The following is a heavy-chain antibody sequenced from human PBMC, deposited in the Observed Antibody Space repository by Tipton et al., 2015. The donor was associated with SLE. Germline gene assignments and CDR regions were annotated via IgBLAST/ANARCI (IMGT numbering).Heavy chain of an antibody. CDR2: IYYSGST. V-gene: IGHV4-39*07. CDR3: AREVGTTVTTSHFDY. J-gene: IGHJ4*02. Sequence: TLSLTCTVSGGSISSSSYYWGWIRQPPGKGLEWIGSIYYSGSTYYNPSLKSRVTISVDTSKNLFSLKVNSVTAADTAVYYCAREVGTTVTTSHFDYWGQGTLVTVSS. D-gene: IGHD4-17*01. CDR1: GGSISSSSYY.